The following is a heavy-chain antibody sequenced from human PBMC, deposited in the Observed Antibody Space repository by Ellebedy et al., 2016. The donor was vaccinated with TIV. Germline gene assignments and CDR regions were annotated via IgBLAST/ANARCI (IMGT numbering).Heavy chain of an antibody. J-gene: IGHJ6*02. CDR2: IRQDGSEK. V-gene: IGHV3-7*03. CDR3: ARDGAYGDYSPGQYGMDV. CDR1: GFSFSSYW. D-gene: IGHD4-17*01. Sequence: GESLKISCAASGFSFSSYWMTWVRQAPGKGLEWVANIRQDGSEKFYVDSVKGRFTISRDNAQNSLYLQMNSLRVEDSAVYYCARDGAYGDYSPGQYGMDVWGQGTTVTVS.